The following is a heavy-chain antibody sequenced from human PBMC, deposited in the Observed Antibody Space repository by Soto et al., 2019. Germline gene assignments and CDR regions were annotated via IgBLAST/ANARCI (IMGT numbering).Heavy chain of an antibody. Sequence: NPGGSLRLSCAASGFMFSAYTINWVRQAPGKGLEWLSSISDDSSYIDYADSLRGRFTVSRDNARNSLYLQIDSLGVEDTAVYYCATPYYFNHWGPGTLVTVSS. CDR1: GFMFSAYT. J-gene: IGHJ1*01. CDR3: ATPYYFNH. D-gene: IGHD3-16*01. V-gene: IGHV3-21*06. CDR2: ISDDSSYI.